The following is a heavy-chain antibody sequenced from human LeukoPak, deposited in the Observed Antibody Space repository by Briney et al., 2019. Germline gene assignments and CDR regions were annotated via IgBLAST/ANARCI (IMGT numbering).Heavy chain of an antibody. D-gene: IGHD3-10*01. CDR1: GGSISSYY. J-gene: IGHJ6*04. V-gene: IGHV4-59*01. Sequence: SETLSLTCTVSGGSISSYYWSWIRQPPGKGLEWIGYIYYSGSTNYNPSLKSRVPISVDTSKNQFSLKLSSVTAADTAVYYCARGEWWYYGSGGGQNYYYYYGMDFWGKGTTVTVSS. CDR3: ARGEWWYYGSGGGQNYYYYYGMDF. CDR2: IYYSGST.